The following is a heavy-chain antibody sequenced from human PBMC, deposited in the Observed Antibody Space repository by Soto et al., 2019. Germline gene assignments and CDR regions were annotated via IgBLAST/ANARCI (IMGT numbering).Heavy chain of an antibody. V-gene: IGHV3-33*01. Sequence: QVQLVESGGGVVQPGRSLRLSCAASGFTFSSYGMHWVRQAPGKGLEWVAVIWYDGSNKYYADSVKGRFTISRDNSKNTLYLQMNSLRAEDTAVYYCARQAQHYYFDYWGQGTLVPVSS. D-gene: IGHD3-3*02. CDR3: ARQAQHYYFDY. J-gene: IGHJ4*02. CDR1: GFTFSSYG. CDR2: IWYDGSNK.